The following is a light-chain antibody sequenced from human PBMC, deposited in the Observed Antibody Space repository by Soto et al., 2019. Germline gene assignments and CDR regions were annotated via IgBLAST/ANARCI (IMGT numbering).Light chain of an antibody. CDR3: QSSDSRLSGSDV. Sequence: QSVLTQPPSVSGAPGQRVTISCTGSSSNIGAGYDVTWYQQLPGTAPNLLIFGDSNRPSGVPDRFSGSKSGTSASLAITGLQAADEADYYCQSSDSRLSGSDVFGTGTKVTVL. CDR1: SSNIGAGYD. CDR2: GDS. J-gene: IGLJ1*01. V-gene: IGLV1-40*01.